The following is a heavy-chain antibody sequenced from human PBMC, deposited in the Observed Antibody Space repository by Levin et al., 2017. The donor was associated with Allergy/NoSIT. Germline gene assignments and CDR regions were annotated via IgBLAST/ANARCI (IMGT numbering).Heavy chain of an antibody. J-gene: IGHJ6*03. CDR2: IYPGDSDT. D-gene: IGHD1-1*01. Sequence: PGGSLRLSCQGSGYSFTSYWIGWVRQMPGKGLEWMGIIYPGDSDTRYSPSFQGQVTISADKSISTAYLQWSSLKASDTAIYYCARRGTRDYYYYRDVWGKGTTVTVSS. CDR1: GYSFTSYW. CDR3: ARRGTRDYYYYRDV. V-gene: IGHV5-51*01.